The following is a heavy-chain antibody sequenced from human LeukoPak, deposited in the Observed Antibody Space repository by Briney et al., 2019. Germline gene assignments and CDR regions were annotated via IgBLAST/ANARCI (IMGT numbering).Heavy chain of an antibody. CDR1: GGTFSSYA. D-gene: IGHD4-17*01. Sequence: SVKVSCKASGGTFSSYAISWVRQAPGQGLEWMGRIIPILGIANYAQKFQGRVTITADKSTSTAYMELSSLRSEDTAVYYCAKAAVTTYYYYYGMDVWGQGTTVTVSS. V-gene: IGHV1-69*04. CDR3: AKAAVTTYYYYYGMDV. CDR2: IIPILGIA. J-gene: IGHJ6*02.